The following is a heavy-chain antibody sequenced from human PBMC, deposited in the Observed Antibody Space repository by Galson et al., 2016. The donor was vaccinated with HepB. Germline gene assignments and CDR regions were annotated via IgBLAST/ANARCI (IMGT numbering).Heavy chain of an antibody. D-gene: IGHD5-18*01. V-gene: IGHV5-51*01. Sequence: QSGAEVKKPGESLKISCKVSGYKFDSYWIGWVRQTPGRGLEWMGIIYPGDSDARYSPSFKGQVTMSVDKAVTTAYLQWASLKASDTAIYYCARDPDTSDSPGDAWGQGTLVTVSS. CDR3: ARDPDTSDSPGDA. CDR2: IYPGDSDA. J-gene: IGHJ5*02. CDR1: GYKFDSYW.